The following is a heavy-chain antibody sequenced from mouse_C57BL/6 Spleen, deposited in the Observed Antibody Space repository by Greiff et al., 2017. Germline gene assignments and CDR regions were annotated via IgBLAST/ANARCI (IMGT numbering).Heavy chain of an antibody. Sequence: LVESGAELVRPGTSVKVSCKASGYAFTNYLIEWVKQRPGQGLEWIGVINPGSGGTNYNEKFKGKATLTADKSSSTAYMQLSSLTSEDSAVYFCARSWDDWYFDVWGTGTTVTVSS. D-gene: IGHD4-1*01. V-gene: IGHV1-54*01. J-gene: IGHJ1*03. CDR3: ARSWDDWYFDV. CDR2: INPGSGGT. CDR1: GYAFTNYL.